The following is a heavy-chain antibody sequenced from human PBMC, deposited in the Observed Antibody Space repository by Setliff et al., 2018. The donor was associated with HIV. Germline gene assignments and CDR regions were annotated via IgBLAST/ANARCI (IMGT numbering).Heavy chain of an antibody. CDR1: GGSISSRSYY. Sequence: SETLSLTCTVSGGSISSRSYYWSWLRQPAGKGLEWIGRIYSTGSTNYNPSLKSRVAMSVDSSNHQFSLKLTSVTPADTAIYYCAREDGSNSHDTFEIWGQGILVTVSS. J-gene: IGHJ3*02. CDR3: AREDGSNSHDTFEI. V-gene: IGHV4-61*10. CDR2: IYSTGST. D-gene: IGHD1-1*01.